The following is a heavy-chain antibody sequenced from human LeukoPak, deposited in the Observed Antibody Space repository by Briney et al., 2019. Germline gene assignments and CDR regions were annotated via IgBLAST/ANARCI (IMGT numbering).Heavy chain of an antibody. CDR2: ISSSSSTI. Sequence: GGSLRLSCAASGFTFSSYSMNWVRQAPGKGLEWVSYISSSSSTIYYADSVKGRFTISRDNAKNSLYLQMNSLRAEDTAVYYCARGRGRFLEWLSDAFDIWGRGTMVTVSS. CDR3: ARGRGRFLEWLSDAFDI. J-gene: IGHJ3*02. CDR1: GFTFSSYS. V-gene: IGHV3-48*01. D-gene: IGHD3-3*01.